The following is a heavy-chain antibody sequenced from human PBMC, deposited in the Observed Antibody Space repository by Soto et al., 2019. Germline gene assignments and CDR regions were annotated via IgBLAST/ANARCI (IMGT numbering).Heavy chain of an antibody. CDR3: ASVYDAGDDNGFYP. CDR1: GGSSRQSSYF. D-gene: IGHD3-16*01. Sequence: SETLSLTCAVSGGSSRQSSYFWGCIRQPPGKGLEWIASVYYSGTPYYNPSLKSRVTISIDTSKTQISLKLKSLTAADTAVYYCASVYDAGDDNGFYPRAQGDLVTVSS. CDR2: VYYSGTP. V-gene: IGHV4-39*01. J-gene: IGHJ5*02.